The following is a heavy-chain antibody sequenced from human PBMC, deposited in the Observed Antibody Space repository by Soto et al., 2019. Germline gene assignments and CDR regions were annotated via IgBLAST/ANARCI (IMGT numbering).Heavy chain of an antibody. V-gene: IGHV3-23*01. Sequence: EVQLLESGGGLVQPGGSLRLSCAASGFTFSSYAMSWVRQAPGKGLEWVSAISGSGGSTYYADSVKGRFTISRDNSKNTLYLQMNSLRAEDTAVYYCAKDQLLPAAMFLEWYFDYWGQGTLVTVSS. CDR3: AKDQLLPAAMFLEWYFDY. D-gene: IGHD2-2*01. J-gene: IGHJ4*02. CDR1: GFTFSSYA. CDR2: ISGSGGST.